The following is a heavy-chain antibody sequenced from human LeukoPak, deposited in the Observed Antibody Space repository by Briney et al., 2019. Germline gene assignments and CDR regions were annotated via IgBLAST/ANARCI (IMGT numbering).Heavy chain of an antibody. J-gene: IGHJ4*02. Sequence: PGGPLRLSCAASGSTFSTYWMHWVRQGPGKGLVWVSRITFDGRSTNYADSVKGRLTISRDNAKNTLYLQMISLRAEDTAIYYCARAASNWAIDYWGQGNLVTVSS. V-gene: IGHV3-74*01. CDR1: GSTFSTYW. CDR3: ARAASNWAIDY. CDR2: ITFDGRST. D-gene: IGHD2/OR15-2a*01.